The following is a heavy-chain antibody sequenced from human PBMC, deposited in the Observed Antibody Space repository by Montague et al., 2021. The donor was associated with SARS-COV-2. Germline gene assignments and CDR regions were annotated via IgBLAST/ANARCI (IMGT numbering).Heavy chain of an antibody. D-gene: IGHD3-10*01. V-gene: IGHV4-61*01. CDR1: GGSFSSCSYY. J-gene: IGHJ4*02. Sequence: SETLSLTCTVSGGSFSSCSYYWNWLRQPPGKGLEWIGYIYYSGSTNYNPSLKSRVTISVATSKNPFSLNLGSVTAADTAVYYSAGEAQFECFDYWGQGTLVTVSS. CDR2: IYYSGST. CDR3: AGEAQFECFDY.